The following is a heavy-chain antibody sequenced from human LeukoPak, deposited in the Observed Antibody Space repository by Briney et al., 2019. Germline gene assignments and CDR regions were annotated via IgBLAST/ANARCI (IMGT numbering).Heavy chain of an antibody. CDR3: ARVDYGDYGFDY. V-gene: IGHV1-2*02. Sequence: ASVKVSCKASGYTFSGYYMHWVRQAPGQGLEWMGWINPNNSDINYAQKFQGRVTMTRDTSISTAYMELSRLTSDDTAVYYCARVDYGDYGFDYWGQGTLVTVSS. CDR1: GYTFSGYY. D-gene: IGHD4-17*01. J-gene: IGHJ4*02. CDR2: INPNNSDI.